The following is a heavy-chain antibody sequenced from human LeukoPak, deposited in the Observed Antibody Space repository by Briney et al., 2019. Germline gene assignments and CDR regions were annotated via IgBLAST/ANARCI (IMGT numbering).Heavy chain of an antibody. CDR3: ARGEMATIYRFDY. CDR1: GFTFSSYA. J-gene: IGHJ4*02. Sequence: GGSLRLSCAASGFTFSSYAMHWVRQAPGKGLEWVAVISYDGSNKYYADSVKGRFTISRDNSKNTLYLQMNSLRAEDTAVYYCARGEMATIYRFDYWGQGTLVTVSS. CDR2: ISYDGSNK. V-gene: IGHV3-30-3*01. D-gene: IGHD5-24*01.